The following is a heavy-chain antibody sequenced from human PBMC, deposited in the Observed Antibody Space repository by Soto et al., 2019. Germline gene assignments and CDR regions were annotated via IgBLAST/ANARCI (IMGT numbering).Heavy chain of an antibody. V-gene: IGHV1-24*01. CDR2: FDPDEADT. D-gene: IGHD4-17*01. Sequence: QVPLVQSGAEVKKPGASVKVSCKVSGYTLNEVAMHWVRQAPGKGLEWLGGFDPDEADTIYAQHFQGRVTMTEDTSTDTVYMELRSLRSEDTALYFCTTYHGDYNFDHWGQGTRVTVSS. CDR3: TTYHGDYNFDH. J-gene: IGHJ5*02. CDR1: GYTLNEVA.